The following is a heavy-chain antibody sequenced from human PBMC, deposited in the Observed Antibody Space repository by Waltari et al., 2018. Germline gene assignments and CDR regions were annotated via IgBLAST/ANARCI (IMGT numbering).Heavy chain of an antibody. J-gene: IGHJ4*02. V-gene: IGHV3-33*01. D-gene: IGHD4-17*01. CDR3: ARDSVTTGPMDY. CDR1: GFTCRSYG. CDR2: IWYDGSNK. Sequence: QVQLVESGGGVVQPGRSLRLSCAASGFTCRSYGMHWVRQAPGKVLEWVAVIWYDGSNKYYADSVKGRFTISRDNSKNTLYLQMNSLRAEDTAVYYCARDSVTTGPMDYWGQGTLVTVSS.